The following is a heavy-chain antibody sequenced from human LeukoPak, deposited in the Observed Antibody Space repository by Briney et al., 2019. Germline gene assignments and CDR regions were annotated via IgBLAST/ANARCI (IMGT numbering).Heavy chain of an antibody. CDR3: ARVGQLPHQYYMDV. J-gene: IGHJ6*03. V-gene: IGHV1-18*01. D-gene: IGHD2-2*01. Sequence: ASVKVSCKASGYTFTSYGISWVRQAPGQGLEWMGWISAYNGNTNYAQKLQGRVTITTDTSTSTAYMELRSLRSDDTAVYYCARVGQLPHQYYMDVWGKGTTVTVSS. CDR1: GYTFTSYG. CDR2: ISAYNGNT.